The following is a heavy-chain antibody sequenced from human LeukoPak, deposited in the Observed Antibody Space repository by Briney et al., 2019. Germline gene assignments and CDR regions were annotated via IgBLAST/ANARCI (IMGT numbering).Heavy chain of an antibody. CDR3: ARVGTWELQRVFDF. CDR1: GFAFSDYW. J-gene: IGHJ4*02. D-gene: IGHD1-26*01. Sequence: GGSLTLSCATFGFAFSDYWMTWVRQVPGKGLEWVANINREGNEKYYVDSVKGRFTISRDNAKNSVDLQMDSLRVEDTAVYYCARVGTWELQRVFDFWGQGTLVTVSS. CDR2: INREGNEK. V-gene: IGHV3-7*01.